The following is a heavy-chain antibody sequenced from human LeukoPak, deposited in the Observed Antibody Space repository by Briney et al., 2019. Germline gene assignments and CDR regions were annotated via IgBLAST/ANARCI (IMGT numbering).Heavy chain of an antibody. J-gene: IGHJ4*02. CDR3: ASSPVGATDY. V-gene: IGHV4-34*01. Sequence: PSETLSLTCAVYGGSFSGYYWSWIRQPPGKGLEWIGEINHSGSTNYNPSLKSRVTISVDTSKNQFSLKLSSVTAADTAVYYCASSPVGATDYWGQGTLVTVSS. CDR1: GGSFSGYY. CDR2: INHSGST. D-gene: IGHD1-26*01.